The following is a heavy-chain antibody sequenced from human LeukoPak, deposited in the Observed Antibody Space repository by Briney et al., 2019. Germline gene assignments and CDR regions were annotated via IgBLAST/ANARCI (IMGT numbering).Heavy chain of an antibody. CDR1: GGSISSYY. J-gene: IGHJ4*02. CDR2: IYTSGST. V-gene: IGHV4-4*07. D-gene: IGHD6-19*01. CDR3: ARVGQWLVQPYFDY. Sequence: SETLSLTCTVSGGSISSYYWSWIRQPAGKGLEWIGRIYTSGSTNYNPSLTSRVTMSVDTSKNQFSLKLGSVTATDTAVYYCARVGQWLVQPYFDYWGQGTLVTVSS.